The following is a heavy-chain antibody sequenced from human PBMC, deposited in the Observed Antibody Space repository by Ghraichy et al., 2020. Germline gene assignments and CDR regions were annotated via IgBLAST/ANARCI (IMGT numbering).Heavy chain of an antibody. CDR2: ISYNTFDI. CDR3: VKADTPTGGGSWYGDS. D-gene: IGHD6-13*01. CDR1: GFIFSSSR. J-gene: IGHJ4*02. Sequence: ETLSLTCAVSGFIFSSSRMTWVRRAPGKGLEWVSSISYNTFDIYYADSVKGRFTISRDNTKNSLYLNMNSLRADDTSVYYCVKADTPTGGGSWYGDSWGPGSLVTVSS. V-gene: IGHV3-21*01.